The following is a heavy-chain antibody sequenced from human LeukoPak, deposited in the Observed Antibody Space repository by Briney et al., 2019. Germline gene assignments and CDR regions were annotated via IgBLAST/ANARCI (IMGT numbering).Heavy chain of an antibody. CDR3: ARAGENYYDFYY. CDR2: FNPSGSST. CDR1: GYTFSSFY. J-gene: IGHJ4*02. Sequence: ASVKLSCKASGYTFSSFYMHWVRQAPGQGLEWMGIFNPSGSSTTYAQKFKGRVTMTRDKSTNIVYMELNSLGSEDTAVYYCARAGENYYDFYYWGQGTLVTVSS. V-gene: IGHV1-46*01. D-gene: IGHD1-26*01.